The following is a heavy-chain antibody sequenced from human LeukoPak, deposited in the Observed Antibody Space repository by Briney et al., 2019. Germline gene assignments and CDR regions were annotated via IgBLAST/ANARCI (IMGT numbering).Heavy chain of an antibody. Sequence: AASVKVSCKASGYTFTSYAISWVRQAPGQGLEWMGRIIPILGIANYAQKFQGRVTITADKSTSTAYMELSSLRSEDTAVYYCAGDFFHSSSWSDYWGQGTLVTVSS. J-gene: IGHJ4*02. D-gene: IGHD6-13*01. CDR2: IIPILGIA. V-gene: IGHV1-69*04. CDR1: GYTFTSYA. CDR3: AGDFFHSSSWSDY.